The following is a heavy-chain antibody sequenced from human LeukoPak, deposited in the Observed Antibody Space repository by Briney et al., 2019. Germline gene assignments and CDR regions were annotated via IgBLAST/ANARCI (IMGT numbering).Heavy chain of an antibody. CDR1: GGSISGYY. CDR3: ARRVISEFSIDKGNWLDP. V-gene: IGHV4-59*08. J-gene: IGHJ5*02. D-gene: IGHD3-3*02. Sequence: SETLSLTCTVSGGSISGYYWSWIRQPPGKGLEWIGYVYYSGSTNYNPSLKSRVTILVDTSRNQFSLKLSSVTAADTAVYYCARRVISEFSIDKGNWLDPWGQGTLVTVSS. CDR2: VYYSGST.